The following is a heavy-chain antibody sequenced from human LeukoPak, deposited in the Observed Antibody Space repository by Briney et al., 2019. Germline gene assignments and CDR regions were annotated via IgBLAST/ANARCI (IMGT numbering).Heavy chain of an antibody. J-gene: IGHJ4*02. V-gene: IGHV1-18*01. CDR3: ARPHPPYCSSTSCYPDY. Sequence: GASVKVSCKASGYTFTSYGISWVRQAPGQGLEWMGWISAYNGNTNYAQKLQGRVTMTTDTSTSTAYMELRSLRSDDTAVYYGARPHPPYCSSTSCYPDYWGQGTLVTVSS. D-gene: IGHD2-2*01. CDR1: GYTFTSYG. CDR2: ISAYNGNT.